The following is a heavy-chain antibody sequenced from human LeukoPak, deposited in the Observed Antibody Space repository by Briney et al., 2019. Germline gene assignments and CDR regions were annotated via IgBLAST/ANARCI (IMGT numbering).Heavy chain of an antibody. D-gene: IGHD6-13*01. CDR1: GYTFTACD. CDR3: ARDASIAAASDYYYYMDV. Sequence: ASVTVSCKASGYTFTACDMHWVRRAPGQGLEWMGWMNPTSGGTNYAQKFQGRVTMTRDTSISTAYMELSRLSSDDTAVYYCARDASIAAASDYYYYMDVWGKGTTVTVSS. J-gene: IGHJ6*03. CDR2: MNPTSGGT. V-gene: IGHV1-2*02.